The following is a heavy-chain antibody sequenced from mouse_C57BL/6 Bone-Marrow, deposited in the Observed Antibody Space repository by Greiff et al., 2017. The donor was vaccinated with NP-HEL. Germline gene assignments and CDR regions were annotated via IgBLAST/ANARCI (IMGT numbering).Heavy chain of an antibody. CDR3: ARGYGNYSWFAY. CDR2: ISDGGSYT. Sequence: DVMLVESGGGLVKPGGSLKLSCAASGFTFSSYAMSWVRQTPEKRLEWVATISDGGSYTYYPDNVKGRCTISRDNAKNNLYLQMSHLKSEDTAMYYCARGYGNYSWFAYWGQGTLVTVSA. D-gene: IGHD2-10*02. V-gene: IGHV5-4*03. CDR1: GFTFSSYA. J-gene: IGHJ3*01.